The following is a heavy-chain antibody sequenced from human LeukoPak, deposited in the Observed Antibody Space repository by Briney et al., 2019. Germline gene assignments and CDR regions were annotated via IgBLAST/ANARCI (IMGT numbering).Heavy chain of an antibody. CDR2: IRYDGSNK. D-gene: IGHD6-13*01. Sequence: GGSLRLSCAASGFTFSSYGMRWVRQAPGKGLEWVEFIRYDGSNKYYADSVKGRFTISRDNSKNTLYLQMNSLRAEDTAVYYCAKALQLTYYYYMDVWGKGTTVTVSS. CDR1: GFTFSSYG. CDR3: AKALQLTYYYYMDV. V-gene: IGHV3-30*02. J-gene: IGHJ6*03.